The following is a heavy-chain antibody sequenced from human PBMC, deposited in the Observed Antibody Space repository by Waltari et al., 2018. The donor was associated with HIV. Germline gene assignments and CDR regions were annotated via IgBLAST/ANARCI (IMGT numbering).Heavy chain of an antibody. J-gene: IGHJ4*02. D-gene: IGHD3-10*01. V-gene: IGHV4-39*01. CDR2: IYYSGST. CDR3: ARPGAVSGIDY. CDR1: GGSISSSSYY. Sequence: QLQLQESGPGLVKPSETLSLTCTVSGGSISSSSYYWGWIRQPPGKGLEWIGSIYYSGSTYYNPSLKSRVTISVDTSKNQFSLKLSSVTAADTAVYYCARPGAVSGIDYWGQGTLVTVSS.